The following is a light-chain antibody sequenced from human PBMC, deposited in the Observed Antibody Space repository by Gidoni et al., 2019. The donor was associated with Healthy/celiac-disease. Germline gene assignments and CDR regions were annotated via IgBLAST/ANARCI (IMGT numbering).Light chain of an antibody. CDR2: LGS. V-gene: IGKV2-28*01. CDR3: MQALQTPRT. Sequence: IVMTQSPLSLPVTPGEPASISCRSSQSLLHSNGYNYLDWYLQKPGQSPQLLIYLGSNRASGVPDRCSGSGSGTDFTLKISRVEAEDVGVYYCMQALQTPRTFXPXTKVDIK. J-gene: IGKJ3*01. CDR1: QSLLHSNGYNY.